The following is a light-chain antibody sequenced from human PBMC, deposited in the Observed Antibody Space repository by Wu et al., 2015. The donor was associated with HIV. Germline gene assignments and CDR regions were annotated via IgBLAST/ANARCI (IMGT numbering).Light chain of an antibody. Sequence: ENVLTQSPGTLSLSPGERATLSCRASQSVTNYLAWYQQKPGQAPRLLIYGASDRATGIPDRFSGSGSGTDFTLTISRLEPEDFAVYYCQQFGSSPYSFGQGTKLEIK. CDR1: QSVTNY. J-gene: IGKJ2*03. CDR3: QQFGSSPYS. CDR2: GAS. V-gene: IGKV3-20*01.